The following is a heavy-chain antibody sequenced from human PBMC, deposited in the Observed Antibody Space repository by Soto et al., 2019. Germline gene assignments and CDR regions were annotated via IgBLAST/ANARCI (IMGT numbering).Heavy chain of an antibody. D-gene: IGHD3-22*01. V-gene: IGHV2-70*01. Sequence: GSGPTLVNPTQTLTLTCTFSGFSLSTSGMCVSWIRQPPGKALEWLALIDWDDDKYYSTSLKTRLTISKDTSKNQVVLTMTNMDPVDTATYYCARSLALTYYYDSSGYAFDIWGQGTMVTVSS. CDR1: GFSLSTSGMC. CDR3: ARSLALTYYYDSSGYAFDI. CDR2: IDWDDDK. J-gene: IGHJ3*02.